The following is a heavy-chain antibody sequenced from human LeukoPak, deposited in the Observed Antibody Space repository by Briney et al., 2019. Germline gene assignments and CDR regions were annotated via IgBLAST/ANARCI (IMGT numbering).Heavy chain of an antibody. J-gene: IGHJ4*02. CDR3: ARVVTVLGYYFDF. V-gene: IGHV3-11*01. D-gene: IGHD3-16*02. CDR2: ISPSGTII. CDR1: GFTFSDYY. Sequence: GGSLRLSCAASGFTFSDYYMTWIRQAPGKGLEWISYISPSGTIIKPADSVKGRFTISRDNTKNSLFLHMNSLRTKDTAVYFCARVVTVLGYYFDFWGQGTLVTVSS.